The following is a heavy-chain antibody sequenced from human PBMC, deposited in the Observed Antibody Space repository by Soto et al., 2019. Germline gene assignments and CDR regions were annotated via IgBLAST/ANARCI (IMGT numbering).Heavy chain of an antibody. Sequence: EVQLVESGGGLVQPGGSLRLSCAASGFTFSSYSMNWVRQAPGKGLEWVSYISSSSSTIYYADSVKGRFTISRDNAKNTLYLQMKSLRAEDTAVYYCARDLKGPHYYGSGSPPLIAAFDYWGQGTLVTVSS. D-gene: IGHD3-10*01. CDR2: ISSSSSTI. V-gene: IGHV3-48*01. J-gene: IGHJ4*02. CDR1: GFTFSSYS. CDR3: ARDLKGPHYYGSGSPPLIAAFDY.